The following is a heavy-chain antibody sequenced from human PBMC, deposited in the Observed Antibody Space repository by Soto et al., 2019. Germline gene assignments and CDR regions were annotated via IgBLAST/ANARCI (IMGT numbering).Heavy chain of an antibody. CDR3: ARSPFRPSAMDL. Sequence: QVQLMQSGAEIKKPGSSVKVSCKTSGDNFKKNVFTWVRQAPGQGLEWMGGTIPALGKTHYIEKFQGRATITVGEATRTVFMEVRDLTSEDTAIYFCARSPFRPSAMDLWGQGTPVSVSS. D-gene: IGHD3-10*01. V-gene: IGHV1-69*01. J-gene: IGHJ6*02. CDR1: GDNFKKNV. CDR2: TIPALGKT.